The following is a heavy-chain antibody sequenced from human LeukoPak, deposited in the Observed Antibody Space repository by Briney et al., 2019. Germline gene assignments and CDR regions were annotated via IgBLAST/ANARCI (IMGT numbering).Heavy chain of an antibody. V-gene: IGHV4-39*01. D-gene: IGHD1-1*01. CDR1: GFSISSSSYY. CDR3: ARRRGTGTPEDY. J-gene: IGHJ4*02. CDR2: IYYSGCT. Sequence: SETLSLTCTVSGFSISSSSYYWGWIRQPPGKGLEWIGSIYYSGCTYYNPSLKSLVTISVDTSKNQFSLKLSSVTAADTAVYYCARRRGTGTPEDYWGQGTLVTVSS.